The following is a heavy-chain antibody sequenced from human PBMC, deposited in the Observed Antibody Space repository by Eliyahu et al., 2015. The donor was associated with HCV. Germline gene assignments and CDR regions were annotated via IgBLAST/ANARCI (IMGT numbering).Heavy chain of an antibody. D-gene: IGHD2-15*01. Sequence: QVQLQESGPGLVKPSETLSLTCSXFSDSVRSGSYYWTWIRQPPGEGLEWIGYIYNGGGSTNHNPSLKSRVTISLDTSKNDVSLTLTSVTAADTAVYYCARGGMYCSGGRCFTFDYWGQGTLVTVSS. CDR2: IYNGGGST. CDR3: ARGGMYCSGGRCFTFDY. J-gene: IGHJ4*02. V-gene: IGHV4-61*03. CDR1: SDSVRSGSYY.